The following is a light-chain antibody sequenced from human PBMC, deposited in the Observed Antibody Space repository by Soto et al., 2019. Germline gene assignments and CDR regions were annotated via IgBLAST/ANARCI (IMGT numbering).Light chain of an antibody. CDR3: QVSDATWT. CDR2: AAS. CDR1: QSISSY. Sequence: DIQMTQSPSSLSASVGDRFTITCRASQSISSYLNWYQQKPGKAPKLLIYAASSLQSGVPSRFSGSGSGTDFTLTTSSLQPEDFATYYCQVSDATWTFGQGTKVDIK. V-gene: IGKV1-39*01. J-gene: IGKJ1*01.